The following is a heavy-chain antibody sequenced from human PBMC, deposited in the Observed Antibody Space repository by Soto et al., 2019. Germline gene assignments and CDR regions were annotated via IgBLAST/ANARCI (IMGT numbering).Heavy chain of an antibody. V-gene: IGHV1-69*13. CDR3: ARDGFDSSGYYYPYYFDY. CDR2: IIPIFGTA. CDR1: SGTFISYA. J-gene: IGHJ4*02. Sequence: GXSVKVSFKASSGTFISYAISWVRQAPGQGLEWMGGIIPIFGTANYAQKFQGRVTITADESTSTAYMELSSLRSEDTAVYYCARDGFDSSGYYYPYYFDYWGQGTLVTVSS. D-gene: IGHD3-22*01.